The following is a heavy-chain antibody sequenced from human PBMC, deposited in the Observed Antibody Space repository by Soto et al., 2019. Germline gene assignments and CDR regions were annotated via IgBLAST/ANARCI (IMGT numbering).Heavy chain of an antibody. J-gene: IGHJ5*02. CDR1: GYTFTSYA. CDR2: INAGNGNT. V-gene: IGHV1-3*01. CDR3: ARDGVKYSSGLWWFDP. Sequence: ASVKVSCKASGYTFTSYAMHWVRQAPGQRLEWMGWINAGNGNTKYSQKFQGRVTITRDTSASTAYMELSSLRSEDTAVYYCARDGVKYSSGLWWFDPWGQGTLVTVPQ. D-gene: IGHD6-19*01.